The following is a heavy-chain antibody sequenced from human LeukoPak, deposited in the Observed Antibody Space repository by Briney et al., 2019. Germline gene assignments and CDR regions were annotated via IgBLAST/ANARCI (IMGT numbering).Heavy chain of an antibody. CDR1: GYSFTSYG. J-gene: IGHJ4*02. V-gene: IGHV1-18*01. CDR3: ARVSPWDRLYRY. CDR2: ISAYNGNT. D-gene: IGHD1-26*01. Sequence: GESLKISCKGSGYSFTSYGISWVRQAPGQGLEWMGWISAYNGNTNYAQKLQGRVTMTTDTSTSTAYMELRSLRSDDTAVYYCARVSPWDRLYRYWGQGTLVTVSS.